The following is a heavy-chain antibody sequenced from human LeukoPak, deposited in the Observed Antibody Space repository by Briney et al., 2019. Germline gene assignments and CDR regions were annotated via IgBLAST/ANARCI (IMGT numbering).Heavy chain of an antibody. Sequence: ASVKVSCKASGYTFTGYYMHWVRQAPGQGLEWMGIINPSGGSTSYAQKFQGRVTMTRDTSTSTVYMELSSLRSEDTAVYYCARDRTTMVRGVMGPDAFDIWGQGTMVTVSS. CDR2: INPSGGST. CDR1: GYTFTGYY. CDR3: ARDRTTMVRGVMGPDAFDI. D-gene: IGHD3-10*01. J-gene: IGHJ3*02. V-gene: IGHV1-46*01.